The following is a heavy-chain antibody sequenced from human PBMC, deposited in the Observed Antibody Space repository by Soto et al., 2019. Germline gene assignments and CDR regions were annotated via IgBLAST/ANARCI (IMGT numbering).Heavy chain of an antibody. V-gene: IGHV4-34*01. D-gene: IGHD6-13*01. Sequence: QVQLQQWGAGLLKPSETLSLTCAVYGGSFSGYYWSWIRQPPGKGLEWIGEINHSGSTNYNPSLKSRVTISVDTSKNQFSLKLSAVTAADTAVYYCARAGYSSNPYWGQGTLATVSS. CDR1: GGSFSGYY. CDR3: ARAGYSSNPY. CDR2: INHSGST. J-gene: IGHJ4*02.